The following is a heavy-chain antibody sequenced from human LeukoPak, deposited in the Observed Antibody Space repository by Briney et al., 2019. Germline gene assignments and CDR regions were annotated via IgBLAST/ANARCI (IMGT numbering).Heavy chain of an antibody. CDR3: ATGGVCSGGSCYSAPFDY. CDR1: GYTFTSYY. V-gene: IGHV1-46*01. J-gene: IGHJ4*02. Sequence: ASVKVSCKASGYTFTSYYMHWVRQAPGQGLEWMGIINPSGGSTSYAQKFQGRVTMTRDMSTSTAYMELSSLRSEDTAVYYCATGGVCSGGSCYSAPFDYWGQGTLVTVSS. D-gene: IGHD2-15*01. CDR2: INPSGGST.